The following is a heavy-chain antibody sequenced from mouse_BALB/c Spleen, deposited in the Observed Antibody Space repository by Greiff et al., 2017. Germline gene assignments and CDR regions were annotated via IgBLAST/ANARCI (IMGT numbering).Heavy chain of an antibody. Sequence: EVHLQESGPGLVKPSQSLPLTCTATGSSFPSDYAWTWIRHFPGKQLEGMGYITYSGSTSYNPSLKSRITITRDTSKNQFYLQLNPVTTEDTATYYCARGGIKDYGYWYFDDWGAGTTVTVSA. CDR3: ARGGIKDYGYWYFDD. V-gene: IGHV3-2*02. J-gene: IGHJ1*01. CDR1: GSSFPSDYA. D-gene: IGHD1-1*01. CDR2: ITYSGST.